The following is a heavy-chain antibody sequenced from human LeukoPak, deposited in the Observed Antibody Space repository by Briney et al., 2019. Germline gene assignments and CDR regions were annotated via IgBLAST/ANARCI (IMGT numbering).Heavy chain of an antibody. D-gene: IGHD6-19*01. CDR1: GGTFSSYT. CDR3: ARDPVPVSGWPRYYGMDV. J-gene: IGHJ6*02. Sequence: SVKVSCKASGGTFSSYTISWVRQAPGQGLEWMGGIIPIFGTANYAQKFQGRVTITADESTSTAYMELSSLRSEDTAVYYCARDPVPVSGWPRYYGMDVWGQGTTVTVSS. CDR2: IIPIFGTA. V-gene: IGHV1-69*13.